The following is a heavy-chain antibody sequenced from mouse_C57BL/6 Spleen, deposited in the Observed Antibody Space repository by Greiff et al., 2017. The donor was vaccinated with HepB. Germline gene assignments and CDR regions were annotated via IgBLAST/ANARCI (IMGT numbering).Heavy chain of an antibody. D-gene: IGHD2-3*01. CDR3: ARRPIYDGYYDWYFDV. CDR2: ISSGGSYT. J-gene: IGHJ1*03. Sequence: EVKLMESGGDLVKPGGSLKLSCAASGFTFSSYGMSWVRQTPDKRLEWVANISSGGSYTYYPDSVKGRFTISRDNAKNTLYLQMRSLKSEDTAMYYWARRPIYDGYYDWYFDVWGTGTTVTVSS. V-gene: IGHV5-6*02. CDR1: GFTFSSYG.